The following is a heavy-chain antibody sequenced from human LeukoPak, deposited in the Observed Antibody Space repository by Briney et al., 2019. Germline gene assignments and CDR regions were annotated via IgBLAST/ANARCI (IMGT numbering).Heavy chain of an antibody. CDR1: GFTFSSYA. Sequence: GSLRLSCAASGFTFSSYAMSWVRQAPGKGLEWVSAISGSGGSTYYADSVKGRFTISRGNSKNTLYLQMNSLRAEDTAVYYCAKGYSGWYMSFDYWGQGTLVTVSS. CDR3: AKGYSGWYMSFDY. CDR2: ISGSGGST. J-gene: IGHJ4*02. D-gene: IGHD6-19*01. V-gene: IGHV3-23*01.